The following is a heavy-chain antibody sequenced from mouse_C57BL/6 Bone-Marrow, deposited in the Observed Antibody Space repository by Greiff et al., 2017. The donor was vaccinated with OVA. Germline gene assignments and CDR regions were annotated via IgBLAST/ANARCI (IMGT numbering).Heavy chain of an antibody. D-gene: IGHD2-3*01. J-gene: IGHJ3*01. CDR2: IDPADSYT. Sequence: QVQLQQPGAELVMPGASVKLSCKASGYTFTSYWMHWVKQRPGQGLEWIGKIDPADSYTKYNQKFKGKSTLTVDKSSSTAYMQLSSLTSEDSAVYYCARSSMAWFAFWGQGTRVTVSA. V-gene: IGHV1-69*01. CDR1: GYTFTSYW. CDR3: ARSSMAWFAF.